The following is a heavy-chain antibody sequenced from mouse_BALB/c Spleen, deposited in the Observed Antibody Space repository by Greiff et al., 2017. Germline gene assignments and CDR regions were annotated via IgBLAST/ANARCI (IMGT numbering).Heavy chain of an antibody. CDR1: GFTFSSYT. CDR3: ARPPYGNYYAMDY. D-gene: IGHD2-1*01. J-gene: IGHJ4*01. Sequence: EVQGVESGGGLVQPGGSLKLSCAASGFTFSSYTMSWVRQTPEKRLEWVAYISNGGGSTYYPDTVKGRFTISRDNAKNTLYLQMSSLKSEDTAMYYCARPPYGNYYAMDYWGQGTSVTVSS. V-gene: IGHV5-12-2*01. CDR2: ISNGGGST.